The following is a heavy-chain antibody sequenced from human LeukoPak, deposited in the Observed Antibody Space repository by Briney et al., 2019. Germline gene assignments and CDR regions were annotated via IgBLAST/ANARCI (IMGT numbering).Heavy chain of an antibody. Sequence: GGSLRLSCAASGFTFSSYAMRWVRQAPGKEREWVAVISYDGSNKYYADSVKGRFTISRDNSKNTLYLQMNSLRAEDTAVYYCARESALSGSYFYFDYWGQGTLVTVSS. D-gene: IGHD1-26*01. CDR1: GFTFSSYA. J-gene: IGHJ4*02. CDR3: ARESALSGSYFYFDY. CDR2: ISYDGSNK. V-gene: IGHV3-30*04.